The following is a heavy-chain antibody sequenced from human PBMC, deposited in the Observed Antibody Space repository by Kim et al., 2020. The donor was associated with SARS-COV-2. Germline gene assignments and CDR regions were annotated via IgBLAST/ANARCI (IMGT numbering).Heavy chain of an antibody. Sequence: ASVKVSCKASGYTFTSYGISWVRQAPGQGLEWMGWISAYNGNTNYAQKLQGRVTMTTDTSTSTAYMELRSLRSDDTAVYYCAYGYCSGGSCNPATWNYYGMDVWGQGTTVTVSS. D-gene: IGHD2-15*01. CDR1: GYTFTSYG. CDR3: AYGYCSGGSCNPATWNYYGMDV. CDR2: ISAYNGNT. J-gene: IGHJ6*02. V-gene: IGHV1-18*01.